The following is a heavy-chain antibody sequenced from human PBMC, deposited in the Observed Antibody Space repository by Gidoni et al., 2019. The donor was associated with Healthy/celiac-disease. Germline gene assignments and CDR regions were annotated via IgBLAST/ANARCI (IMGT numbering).Heavy chain of an antibody. J-gene: IGHJ4*02. CDR3: AKDGYYDYVWGSYDYYFDY. V-gene: IGHV3-30*18. Sequence: VQLVESWGGVVQPGRSLRLSCAASGFTFRSYGMHWVRQAPGKGLEWVAVIAYDGSNKYYADSVKGRFTISRDNSKNTLYLQMNSLRAEDTAVYYCAKDGYYDYVWGSYDYYFDYWGQGTLVTVSS. CDR2: IAYDGSNK. CDR1: GFTFRSYG. D-gene: IGHD3-16*01.